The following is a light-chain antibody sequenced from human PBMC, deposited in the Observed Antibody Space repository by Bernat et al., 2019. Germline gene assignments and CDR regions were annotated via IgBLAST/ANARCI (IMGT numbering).Light chain of an antibody. J-gene: IGKJ4*01. Sequence: DIQLTQSPSSLSASVGDRVTITCRASQGISSYLAWYQLKPGKAPKLLIYAASTLQSGVPSRFSGSGSGTEFTLTISSLQPEDFATYYCQQLNSYLTFGEGTKVEIK. CDR2: AAS. CDR3: QQLNSYLT. V-gene: IGKV1-9*01. CDR1: QGISSY.